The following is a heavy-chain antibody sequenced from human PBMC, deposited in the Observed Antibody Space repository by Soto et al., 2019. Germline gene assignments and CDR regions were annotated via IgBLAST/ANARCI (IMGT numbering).Heavy chain of an antibody. CDR2: ISAYNGNT. J-gene: IGHJ5*02. V-gene: IGHV1-18*04. Sequence: QVQLVQSGAEVKKPGASVKVSCKASGYTFTSYGISWVRQAPGPGLEWMGWISAYNGNTNYAQKLQGRVTMTTDTSTSTSYMELRSLRSDDTAVYYCARDAAQTVAGKNWFDPWGQGTLVTVSS. D-gene: IGHD6-19*01. CDR3: ARDAAQTVAGKNWFDP. CDR1: GYTFTSYG.